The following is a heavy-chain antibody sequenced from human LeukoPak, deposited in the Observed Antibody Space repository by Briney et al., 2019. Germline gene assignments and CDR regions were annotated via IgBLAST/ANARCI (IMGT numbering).Heavy chain of an antibody. Sequence: PGGSLRLSCAASGFTFSRYAMNWVRQAPGKRPEWVSAISSTGESTFYADSVKGRFTISRDNSKNTLYLQMNSLRAEDTAVYHCAKHGGPYYFDYWGQGTLVTVSS. CDR2: ISSTGEST. CDR3: AKHGGPYYFDY. V-gene: IGHV3-23*01. CDR1: GFTFSRYA. D-gene: IGHD2-15*01. J-gene: IGHJ4*02.